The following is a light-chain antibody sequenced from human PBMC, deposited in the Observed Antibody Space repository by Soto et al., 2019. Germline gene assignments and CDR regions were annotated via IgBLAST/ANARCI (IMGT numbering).Light chain of an antibody. CDR2: GAS. J-gene: IGKJ1*01. CDR1: QTISRL. V-gene: IGKV1-5*01. Sequence: RVTQSRSAVSGSVGERVTITRRASQTISRLLAWYQHKPCKAPNILISGASTLEEGVPSRFRGSGSGTEFTLTITSLQTDDFATYYCQPSITYSPFGQGTKV. CDR3: QPSITYSP.